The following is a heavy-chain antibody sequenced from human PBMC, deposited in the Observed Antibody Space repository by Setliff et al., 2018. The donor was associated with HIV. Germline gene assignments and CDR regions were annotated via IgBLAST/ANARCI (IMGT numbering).Heavy chain of an antibody. J-gene: IGHJ5*02. Sequence: SETLSLTCAVYGGSFSDYYWSWIRQPPGKGLEWIGEINRGGSTNYNPSLKSRVTISLDTSKRQFSLKLSSVTAADTAVYYCASLGNREVEPWGQGTLVTVSS. CDR2: INRGGST. CDR3: ASLGNREVEP. V-gene: IGHV4-34*01. CDR1: GGSFSDYY.